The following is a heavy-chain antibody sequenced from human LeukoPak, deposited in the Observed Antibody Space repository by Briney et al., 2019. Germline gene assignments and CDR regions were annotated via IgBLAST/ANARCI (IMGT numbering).Heavy chain of an antibody. V-gene: IGHV4-34*01. CDR2: INHSGST. J-gene: IGHJ5*02. D-gene: IGHD5-18*01. CDR3: ARGGYSYGYRNWFDP. Sequence: SSETLSLTCAVYGGSFSGYYWSWIRQPPGKGLEWIGEINHSGSTNYNPSLKSRVTISVDTSKNQFSLKLSSVTAADTAVYYCARGGYSYGYRNWFDPWGQGTLVTVSS. CDR1: GGSFSGYY.